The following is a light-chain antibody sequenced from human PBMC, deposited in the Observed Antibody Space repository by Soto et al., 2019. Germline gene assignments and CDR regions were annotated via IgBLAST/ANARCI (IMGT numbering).Light chain of an antibody. V-gene: IGLV1-47*01. CDR3: AAWDDSLSACV. J-gene: IGLJ3*02. CDR1: SYNVGKNL. CDR2: KNN. Sequence: QSVLTQPPSASGTPGQRVTISCSGGSYNVGKNLVYWYQQRPGTAPKLIIFKNNQRPSGVPDRFSGSNSGSSASLAISGLRSEDEADYFCAAWDDSLSACVFGGGTNVTVL.